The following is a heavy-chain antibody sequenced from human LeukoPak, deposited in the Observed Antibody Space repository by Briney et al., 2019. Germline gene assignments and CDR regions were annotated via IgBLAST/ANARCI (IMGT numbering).Heavy chain of an antibody. CDR3: ARDRTGNDY. Sequence: GGSLRLSCAASGFTFSSYWMNWARQAPGKGLEWVASINHNGNVNYYVDSVKGRFTISRDNAKNSLSLQMNSLRAEDTAVYYCARDRTGNDYWGQGALVTVSS. J-gene: IGHJ4*02. CDR2: INHNGNVN. CDR1: GFTFSSYW. D-gene: IGHD1-1*01. V-gene: IGHV3-7*01.